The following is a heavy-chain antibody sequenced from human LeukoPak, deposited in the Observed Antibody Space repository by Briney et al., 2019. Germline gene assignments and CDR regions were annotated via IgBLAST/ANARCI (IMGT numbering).Heavy chain of an antibody. Sequence: GGSLRLSCAASGFTFSSYSMNWVRQAPGKGLEWVSSISSSSSYIYYADSVKGRCTISRDNAKNTLYLQMNSLRAEDTAVYYCAKEGSLPAAIANGYFQHRGQGTLVTFPS. CDR3: AKEGSLPAAIANGYFQH. CDR1: GFTFSSYS. D-gene: IGHD2-2*01. J-gene: IGHJ1*01. CDR2: ISSSSSYI. V-gene: IGHV3-21*04.